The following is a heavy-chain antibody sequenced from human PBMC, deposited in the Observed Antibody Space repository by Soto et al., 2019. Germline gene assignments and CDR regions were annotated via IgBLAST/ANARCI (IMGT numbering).Heavy chain of an antibody. Sequence: SETLSLTCAVYGGSFSCYYWSWIRQPPGKGLEWIGEINHSGSTNYNPSLKSRVTISVDTSKNQFSLKLSSVTAADTAVYYCARGWQQQLFFDYWGQGTLVTVSS. D-gene: IGHD6-13*01. CDR3: ARGWQQQLFFDY. CDR2: INHSGST. V-gene: IGHV4-34*01. J-gene: IGHJ4*02. CDR1: GGSFSCYY.